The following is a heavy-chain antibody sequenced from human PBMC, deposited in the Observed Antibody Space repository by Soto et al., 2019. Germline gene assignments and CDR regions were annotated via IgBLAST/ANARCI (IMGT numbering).Heavy chain of an antibody. CDR2: ISAYNGNT. CDR3: AGSGPPAWY. J-gene: IGHJ4*02. D-gene: IGHD3-10*01. V-gene: IGHV1-18*01. Sequence: QVQLVQSGAEVKNPGASVKVSCKASGYTFTSYAISWVRQAPVQGLEWMGWISAYNGNTNYAQKLQGIVTMTTDTSTTKAYMELRCLRSDDPSVYYCAGSGPPAWYWGQGTLFTVSS. CDR1: GYTFTSYA.